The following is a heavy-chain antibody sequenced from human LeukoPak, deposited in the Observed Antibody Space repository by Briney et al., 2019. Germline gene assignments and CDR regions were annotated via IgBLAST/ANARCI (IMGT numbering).Heavy chain of an antibody. J-gene: IGHJ4*02. V-gene: IGHV3-48*01. D-gene: IGHD3-3*01. CDR3: AGRITIFSGGFGY. CDR2: ISSSSSTI. CDR1: GFTFSSHS. Sequence: GGSLRLSCAASGFTFSSHSMNWVRQAPGKGLEWVSYISSSSSTIYYADSVKGRFTISRDNAKNSLYLQMNSLRAEDTAVYYCAGRITIFSGGFGYWGQGTLVTVSS.